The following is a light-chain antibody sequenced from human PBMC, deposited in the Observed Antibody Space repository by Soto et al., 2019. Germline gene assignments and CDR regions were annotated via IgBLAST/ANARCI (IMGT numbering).Light chain of an antibody. Sequence: PGSASWSAGEKTTVAAGASQTVRNNYLAWYQQKPGQAPRLLIYDASSRATGIPDRFSGGGSGADIPLSTGVPAPQVFGVSYRQQFRSYPLTLGRGTKVDIK. CDR1: QTVRNNY. V-gene: IGKV3-20*01. J-gene: IGKJ4*01. CDR3: QQFRSYPLT. CDR2: DAS.